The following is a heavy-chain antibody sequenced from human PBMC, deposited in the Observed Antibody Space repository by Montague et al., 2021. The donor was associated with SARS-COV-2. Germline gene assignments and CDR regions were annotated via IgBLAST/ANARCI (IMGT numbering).Heavy chain of an antibody. CDR1: GGSISSSSYY. Sequence: SETLSLTCTVSGGSISSSSYYWGWIRQPPGKGLEWIGSIYYSGSTYYNPSLKSRGTISVDTSKNQFSLKLSSVTAADTAVYYCARHGLAGITIFGVVTPRGGFDXWGQGTMVTVSS. V-gene: IGHV4-39*01. CDR3: ARHGLAGITIFGVVTPRGGFDX. J-gene: IGHJ3*02. D-gene: IGHD3-3*01. CDR2: IYYSGST.